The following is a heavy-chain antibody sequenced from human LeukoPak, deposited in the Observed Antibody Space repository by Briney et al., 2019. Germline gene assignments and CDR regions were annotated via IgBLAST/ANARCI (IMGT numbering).Heavy chain of an antibody. D-gene: IGHD6-13*01. J-gene: IGHJ4*02. CDR3: ARGEVSWFFDY. Sequence: PSETLSLTCTVSGGSISSYYWSWIRQPPGKGLEWIGYIYYSGSTNYNPSLKSRVTISVDTSKNQFSLKLSSVTAADTAVYYCARGEVSWFFDYWGQGTLVTVSS. CDR2: IYYSGST. V-gene: IGHV4-59*01. CDR1: GGSISSYY.